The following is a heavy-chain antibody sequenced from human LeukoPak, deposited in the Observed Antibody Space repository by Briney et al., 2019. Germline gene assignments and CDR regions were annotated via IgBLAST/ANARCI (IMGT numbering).Heavy chain of an antibody. D-gene: IGHD1-26*01. J-gene: IGHJ4*02. V-gene: IGHV3-30*04. Sequence: GGSLRLSCAASGFTFSSYAMHWVRQAPGKGLEWVAVISYDGSNKYYADSVKGRFTISRDNSKNTLYLLMNSQRAEDTAVYYCARDARYSGSYSDYWGQGTLVTASS. CDR1: GFTFSSYA. CDR3: ARDARYSGSYSDY. CDR2: ISYDGSNK.